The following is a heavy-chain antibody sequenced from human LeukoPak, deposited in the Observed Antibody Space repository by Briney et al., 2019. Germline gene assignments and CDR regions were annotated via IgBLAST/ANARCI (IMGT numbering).Heavy chain of an antibody. CDR2: INNGASST. CDR3: ARRGAEQGNGLDV. CDR1: GFSCRIYV. Sequence: PGGSLRLSCVCSGFSCRIYVMTWVRQAPGKGLEWVSTINNGASSTWYADSVKGRFAMSRDNSKTTVSLQMESLRAEDTAAYYCARRGAEQGNGLDVWGQGTTVAVSS. V-gene: IGHV3-23*05. J-gene: IGHJ6*02. D-gene: IGHD1-26*01.